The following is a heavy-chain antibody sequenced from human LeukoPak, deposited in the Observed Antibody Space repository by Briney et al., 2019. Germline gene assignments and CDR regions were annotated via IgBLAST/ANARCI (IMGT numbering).Heavy chain of an antibody. Sequence: GGSLRLSCAASGFTVSRNYMSWVRQAPGKGLEWVSVIYSGGTTYYADSVKGRFTISRDNSKNTLYLQLNSLKAEDTAVYYCAKGPSIATRPGYFDLWGRGTLVTVSS. J-gene: IGHJ2*01. V-gene: IGHV3-53*01. CDR2: IYSGGTT. CDR1: GFTVSRNY. CDR3: AKGPSIATRPGYFDL. D-gene: IGHD6-6*01.